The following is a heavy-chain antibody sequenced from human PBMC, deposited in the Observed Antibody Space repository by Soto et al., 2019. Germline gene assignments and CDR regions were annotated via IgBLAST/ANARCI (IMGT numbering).Heavy chain of an antibody. V-gene: IGHV1-18*04. J-gene: IGHJ4*02. D-gene: IGHD3-10*01. Sequence: QVQLVQSGPEVKKPGASVKVSCKASGYTFSNYGISWVRQAPGQGLEWMGWISGYNGNTAYARNLQDRVTMTIDAPTTTAYMELRSLRSDVTAGYYCARDEATRGLEFRGLGTLVTVSS. CDR1: GYTFSNYG. CDR3: ARDEATRGLEF. CDR2: ISGYNGNT.